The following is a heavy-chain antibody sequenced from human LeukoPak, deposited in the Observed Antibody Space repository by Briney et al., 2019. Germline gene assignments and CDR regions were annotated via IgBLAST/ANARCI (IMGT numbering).Heavy chain of an antibody. CDR1: GYTFTSYD. CDR2: MNPNSGNT. D-gene: IGHD3-10*01. CDR3: ARALLLWFGALDI. J-gene: IGHJ3*02. Sequence: GASVKVSCKASGYTFTSYDINWVRQATGQGLEWMGWMNPNSGNTGYAQKFQGRVTMTRNASISTAYMELSSLRSEDTAVYYCARALLLWFGALDIWGQGTMVTVSS. V-gene: IGHV1-8*01.